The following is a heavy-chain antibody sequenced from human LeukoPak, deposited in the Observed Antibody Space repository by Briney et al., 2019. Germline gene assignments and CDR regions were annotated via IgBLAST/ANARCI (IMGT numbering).Heavy chain of an antibody. Sequence: VASVKVSCKASGGTFSSYAMSWVRQAPGQGLEWMGGIIPIFGTANYAQKFQGRGTITADESTSTAYMELSSLRSEDTAVYYCARDDSPYYYGSGSSREFAPWGQGTLVTVSS. D-gene: IGHD3-10*01. CDR3: ARDDSPYYYGSGSSREFAP. V-gene: IGHV1-69*13. CDR1: GGTFSSYA. CDR2: IIPIFGTA. J-gene: IGHJ5*02.